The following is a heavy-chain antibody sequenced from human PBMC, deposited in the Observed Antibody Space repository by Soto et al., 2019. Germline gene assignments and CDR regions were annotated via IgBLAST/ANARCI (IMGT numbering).Heavy chain of an antibody. D-gene: IGHD6-19*01. CDR1: GFTFSSYA. Sequence: GGSLRLSCPASGFTFSSYAMSCVRQAPCKALASVSSISGSGGSTYYADAVKGGFTISIDNSRNTLYLQMNSLRAEDTAVYYCARQRNYRTAVAGPVDYWGQGTLVTASS. CDR3: ARQRNYRTAVAGPVDY. J-gene: IGHJ4*02. CDR2: ISGSGGST. V-gene: IGHV3-23*01.